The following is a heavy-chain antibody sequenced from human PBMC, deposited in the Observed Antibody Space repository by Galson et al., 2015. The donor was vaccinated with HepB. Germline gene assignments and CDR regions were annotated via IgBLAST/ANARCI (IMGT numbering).Heavy chain of an antibody. V-gene: IGHV3-11*01. J-gene: IGHJ3*02. CDR1: GFIFSDYY. Sequence: SLRLSCAASGFIFSDYYMSWIRQAPGKGLEWVSSISSGGGSIYYADSVKGRFIISRDNTINSVHLQMNSLRAEDTAVYYCARDLVPYGSGNDAFDIWGQGTMVIVSS. CDR2: ISSGGGSI. CDR3: ARDLVPYGSGNDAFDI. D-gene: IGHD3-10*01.